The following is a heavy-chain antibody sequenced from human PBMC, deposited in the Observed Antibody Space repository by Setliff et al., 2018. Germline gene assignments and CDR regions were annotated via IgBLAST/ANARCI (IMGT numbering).Heavy chain of an antibody. V-gene: IGHV1-18*01. CDR3: ARDRGYNFWSGYFVKDYFDY. D-gene: IGHD3-3*01. Sequence: ASVKVSCKASGYTFASYGISWVRQAPGQGLEWMGWISAYNGNTNYAQKLQGRVTMTTDTSTSTAYMELRSLRSDDTAVYYCARDRGYNFWSGYFVKDYFDYWGQGTLVTVSS. CDR1: GYTFASYG. CDR2: ISAYNGNT. J-gene: IGHJ4*02.